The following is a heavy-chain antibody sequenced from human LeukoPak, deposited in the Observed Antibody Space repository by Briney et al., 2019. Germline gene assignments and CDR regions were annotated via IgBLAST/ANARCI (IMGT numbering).Heavy chain of an antibody. V-gene: IGHV3-64*01. CDR2: ISSNGGST. CDR3: ARGLSAAAGTSLGY. D-gene: IGHD6-13*01. J-gene: IGHJ4*02. CDR1: GFTFSSYA. Sequence: GGSLRLSCAASGFTFSSYAMHWVRQAPGKGLEYVSAISSNGGSTYYANSVKGRFTISRDNSKNTLYLQMGSLRAEDMAVYYCARGLSAAAGTSLGYWGQGTLVTVSS.